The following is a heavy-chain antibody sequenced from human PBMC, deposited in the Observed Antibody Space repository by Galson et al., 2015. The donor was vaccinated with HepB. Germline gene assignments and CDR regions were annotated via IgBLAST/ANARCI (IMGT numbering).Heavy chain of an antibody. V-gene: IGHV3-15*01. Sequence: SLRLSCAASGFSISDAWMSWVRQAPGKGLEWVGRIKRKSDGGTTDYAAPVKGRFTISRDDSRNTLYLQMNSLKTEDTAIYYCLEALVHWGQGTLVTVSS. CDR1: GFSISDAW. CDR2: IKRKSDGGTT. D-gene: IGHD1-1*01. J-gene: IGHJ4*02. CDR3: LEALVH.